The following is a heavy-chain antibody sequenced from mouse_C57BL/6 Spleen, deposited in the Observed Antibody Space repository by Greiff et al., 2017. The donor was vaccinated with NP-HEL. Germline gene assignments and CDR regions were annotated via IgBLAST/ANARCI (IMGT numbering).Heavy chain of an antibody. V-gene: IGHV1-82*01. Sequence: VQLQQSGPELVKPGASVKISCKASGYAFSSSWMNWVKQRPGKGLEWIGRIYPGDGDTNYNGKFKGKATLTADKSSSTAYMQLSSLTSEDSAVYFCAIYDGSSLYWYFDVWGTGTTVTVSS. D-gene: IGHD1-1*01. J-gene: IGHJ1*03. CDR2: IYPGDGDT. CDR3: AIYDGSSLYWYFDV. CDR1: GYAFSSSW.